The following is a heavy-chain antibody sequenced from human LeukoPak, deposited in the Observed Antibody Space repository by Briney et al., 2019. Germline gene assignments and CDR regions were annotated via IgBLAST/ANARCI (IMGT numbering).Heavy chain of an antibody. V-gene: IGHV3-23*01. D-gene: IGHD1-20*01. CDR1: GFTFISST. CDR3: LGNWC. CDR2: ISGSGGST. Sequence: GGSLRLSCAASGFTFISSTVGWVRQAPGKGLEWVSSISGSGGSTYYADSVKGRFTVSRDNSKNTLFLHMNSLTFEDTAVYYCLGNWCWGQGTLVTVSS. J-gene: IGHJ4*02.